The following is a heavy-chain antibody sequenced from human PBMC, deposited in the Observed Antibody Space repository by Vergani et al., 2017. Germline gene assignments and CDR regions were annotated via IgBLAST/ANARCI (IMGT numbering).Heavy chain of an antibody. CDR1: GATFRSNT. CDR3: ARDPRGYGGDPEDYYYGMDV. J-gene: IGHJ6*02. Sequence: QVQLVQSGAEVKKPGSSVMVSCKASGATFRSNTISWVRQVPGQGLEWMGRIIPVLGKTKYAQDFQGRLTITADTSTSTAYMELTSLRSQDTAVYYCARDPRGYGGDPEDYYYGMDVWGQGTTVTVSS. D-gene: IGHD2-21*02. CDR2: IIPVLGKT. V-gene: IGHV1-69*08.